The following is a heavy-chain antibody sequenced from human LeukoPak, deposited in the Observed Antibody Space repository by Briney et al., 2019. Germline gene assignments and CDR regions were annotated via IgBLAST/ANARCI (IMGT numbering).Heavy chain of an antibody. V-gene: IGHV3-21*01. D-gene: IGHD6-13*01. J-gene: IGHJ4*02. CDR2: ISSSSSYI. CDR1: GITFSSYT. Sequence: GGSLRLSCAVSGITFSSYTMIWVRQAPGKGLEWVSSISSSSSYIYYAGSVKGRFTISRDNAKNSLYLQMNSLRVEDTAVYYCAGMQKSSSWAAFDYWGQGTLVTVSS. CDR3: AGMQKSSSWAAFDY.